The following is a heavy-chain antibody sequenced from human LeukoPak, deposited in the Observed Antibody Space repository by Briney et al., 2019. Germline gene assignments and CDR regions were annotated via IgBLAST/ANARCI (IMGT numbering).Heavy chain of an antibody. Sequence: PSETLSLTCAVYGGSFSGYYWSWIRQPPGKGLEWIGEINHSGSTNYNPSLKSRVTISVDTSKNQFSLKLSSVTAADTAVYYCARLGLRYYGSGSYYNHHNWFDPWGQGTLVTVSS. D-gene: IGHD3-10*01. CDR2: INHSGST. CDR1: GGSFSGYY. CDR3: ARLGLRYYGSGSYYNHHNWFDP. J-gene: IGHJ5*02. V-gene: IGHV4-34*01.